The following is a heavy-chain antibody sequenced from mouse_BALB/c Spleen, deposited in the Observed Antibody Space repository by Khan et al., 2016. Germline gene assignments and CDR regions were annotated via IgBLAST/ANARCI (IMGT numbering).Heavy chain of an antibody. CDR3: ARYRYYYGSSRYFDV. CDR2: INTYSGES. D-gene: IGHD1-1*01. V-gene: IGHV9-3-1*01. J-gene: IGHJ1*01. Sequence: QIQLVQSGPELKKPGKTVKISCKASGYTFTNYGMNWVKQAPGKGLKWMGWINTYSGESTYVDDFKGRFAFSLETSANTAYLQINNLKNEDTATYFCARYRYYYGSSRYFDVWGAGTTVTVSS. CDR1: GYTFTNYG.